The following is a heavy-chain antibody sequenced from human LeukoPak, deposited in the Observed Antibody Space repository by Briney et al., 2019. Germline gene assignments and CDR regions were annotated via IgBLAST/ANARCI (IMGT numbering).Heavy chain of an antibody. V-gene: IGHV3-48*02. CDR2: ISGSSGTI. Sequence: GGSLRLSCAASGFTFSTYTMNWVRQAPGKGLEWVAYISGSSGTIYYADSVKGRFTISRDNSKNTLDLQMNSLRDEDTAVYYCARDLVVTAIHFFQHWGQGTLVTVSS. CDR3: ARDLVVTAIHFFQH. CDR1: GFTFSTYT. J-gene: IGHJ1*01. D-gene: IGHD2-21*02.